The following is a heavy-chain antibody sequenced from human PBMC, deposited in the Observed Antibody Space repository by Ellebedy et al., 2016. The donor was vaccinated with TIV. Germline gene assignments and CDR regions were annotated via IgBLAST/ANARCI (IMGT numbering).Heavy chain of an antibody. CDR1: GFSLSTSGVG. CDR3: AHRLSSSWYFDY. Sequence: SGPTLVKPTQTLTLTCTFSGFSLSTSGVGVGWIRQPPGKALEWLALIHWDDDKRYSPSLKNRLTITKDTSKNQVVLTMTNTDPVDTATYYCAHRLSSSWYFDYWGQGTLVTVSS. CDR2: IHWDDDK. J-gene: IGHJ4*02. V-gene: IGHV2-5*02. D-gene: IGHD6-13*01.